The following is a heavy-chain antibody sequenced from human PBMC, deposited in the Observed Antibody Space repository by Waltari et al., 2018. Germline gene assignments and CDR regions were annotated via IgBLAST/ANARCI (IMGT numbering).Heavy chain of an antibody. CDR1: GHTCASYD. J-gene: IGHJ3*01. D-gene: IGHD2-8*02. CDR3: ATGPAAWWAFDV. CDR2: MNPNNGDT. Sequence: QVQLVQSGPEVREPGASVTVSCKASGHTCASYDINWVRQAPGEGLEWIGWMNPNNGDTAFAQKFQGRVTLARNTSISTAYMELSSLTSDDTAMYYCATGPAAWWAFDVWGQGTMVAVSS. V-gene: IGHV1-8*01.